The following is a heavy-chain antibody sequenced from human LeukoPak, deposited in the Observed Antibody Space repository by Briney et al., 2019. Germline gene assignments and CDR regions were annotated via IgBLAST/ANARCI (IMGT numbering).Heavy chain of an antibody. V-gene: IGHV4-34*01. CDR1: GGSFSGYY. CDR3: ARRSGYSYFQR. CDR2: INHSGST. J-gene: IGHJ1*01. Sequence: SETLSLTCAVYGGSFSGYYWSWIRQPPGKGLEWIGEINHSGSTNHNPSLKSRVTISVDTSKNQFSLKLSSVTAADTAVYYCARRSGYSYFQRWGQGTLVTVSS. D-gene: IGHD3-3*01.